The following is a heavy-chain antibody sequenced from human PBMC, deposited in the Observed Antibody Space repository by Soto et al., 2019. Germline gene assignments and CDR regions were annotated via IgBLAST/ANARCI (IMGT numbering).Heavy chain of an antibody. CDR3: ASWQLQEHAYDI. V-gene: IGHV3-53*01. J-gene: IGHJ3*02. CDR2: LYDVDGT. CDR1: GFTVSGKKY. D-gene: IGHD6-13*01. Sequence: PVGSLRLSCAAFGFTVSGKKYVAWVRQPPGKGLEWVSALYDVDGTYYADSVKGRFTTSSDSSRTIVYLQIHSLRPDDTAVYFCASWQLQEHAYDICGQRTTVTVSS.